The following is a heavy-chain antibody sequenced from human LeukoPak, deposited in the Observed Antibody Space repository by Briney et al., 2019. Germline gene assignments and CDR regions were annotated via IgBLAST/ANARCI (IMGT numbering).Heavy chain of an antibody. D-gene: IGHD1-1*01. Sequence: VASVKVSCKASGYTFTGYYMHWVRQAPGQGLEWIGWINPNSGGTNYAQKFQGRVTMTRDTSISTAYMELSRLRSDDTAVYYCAGGMTTGTASPFDYWGQGTLVTVSS. CDR3: AGGMTTGTASPFDY. CDR1: GYTFTGYY. J-gene: IGHJ4*02. V-gene: IGHV1-2*02. CDR2: INPNSGGT.